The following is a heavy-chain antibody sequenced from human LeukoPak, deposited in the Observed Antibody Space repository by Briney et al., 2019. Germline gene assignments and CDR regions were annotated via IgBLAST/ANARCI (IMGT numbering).Heavy chain of an antibody. CDR1: GFTFSRYN. Sequence: GGSLRLSCAASGFTFSRYNMDWVRQAPGKGLEWVSSISSSSSYIYYADSVKGRFTMSRDNAKNSLYLQMNNLRAEDTAVYYCARGDDYVWGSYRYADYWGQGTLVTVSS. J-gene: IGHJ4*02. D-gene: IGHD3-16*02. CDR2: ISSSSSYI. V-gene: IGHV3-21*06. CDR3: ARGDDYVWGSYRYADY.